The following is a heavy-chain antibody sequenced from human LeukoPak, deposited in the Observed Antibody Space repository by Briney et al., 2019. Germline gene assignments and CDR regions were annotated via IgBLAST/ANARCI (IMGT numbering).Heavy chain of an antibody. CDR3: ARGRITMVRGVISPSPYYFDY. CDR1: GGSISSYY. V-gene: IGHV4-59*01. J-gene: IGHJ4*02. D-gene: IGHD3-10*01. CDR2: IYYSGST. Sequence: SETLSLTCTVSGGSISSYYWSWIRQPPGKGLEWIGYIYYSGSTNYNPSLKSRVTISVDTSKNQFSLKLSSVTAADTAVYYCARGRITMVRGVISPSPYYFDYWGQGTLVTVSS.